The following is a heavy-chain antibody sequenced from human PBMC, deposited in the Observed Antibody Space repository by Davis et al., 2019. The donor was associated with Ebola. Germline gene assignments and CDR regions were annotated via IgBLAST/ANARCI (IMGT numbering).Heavy chain of an antibody. Sequence: GESLNLSCTVSGFTFSGYDMSWVRQAPGKGLEWVSALAGGGHATFYADSVKGRFTISRDNSKNTLFLQMNSLRGEDTAVYYCAARYCTGGICFVDYWGQGTLVTVSS. V-gene: IGHV3-23*01. CDR3: AARYCTGGICFVDY. CDR2: LAGGGHAT. J-gene: IGHJ4*02. D-gene: IGHD2-15*01. CDR1: GFTFSGYD.